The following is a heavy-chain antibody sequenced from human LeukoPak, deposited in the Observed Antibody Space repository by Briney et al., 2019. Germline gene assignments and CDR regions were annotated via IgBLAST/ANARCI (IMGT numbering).Heavy chain of an antibody. CDR2: ISGSGGST. V-gene: IGHV3-23*01. CDR1: GFTFSSYG. J-gene: IGHJ4*02. D-gene: IGHD6-13*01. Sequence: PGGSLRLSCAASGFTFSSYGMSWVRQAPGKGLECVSSISGSGGSTNHADSVKGRFTISRDNSKNTLYLQMNSLRAEDTAVYYCARGGTGAAAGGDYWGQGTLVTVSS. CDR3: ARGGTGAAAGGDY.